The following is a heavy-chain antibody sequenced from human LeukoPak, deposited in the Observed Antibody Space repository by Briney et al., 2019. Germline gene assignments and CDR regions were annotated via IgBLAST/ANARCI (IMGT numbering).Heavy chain of an antibody. Sequence: PGGSLRLSCAASGFTFSSYGMHWVRQAPGKGLEWVAVIWYDGSNKYYADSVKGRFTISRDNSKNTLYLQMNSLRAEDTAVYYCAGRRGFRGPFDYWGQGTLVTVSS. J-gene: IGHJ4*02. CDR2: IWYDGSNK. V-gene: IGHV3-33*01. CDR3: AGRRGFRGPFDY. CDR1: GFTFSSYG.